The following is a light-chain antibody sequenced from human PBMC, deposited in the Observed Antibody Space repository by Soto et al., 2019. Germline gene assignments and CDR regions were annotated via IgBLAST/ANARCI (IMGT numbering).Light chain of an antibody. CDR3: CSYAGSSTFVV. CDR2: EGS. Sequence: QSALPQPASVSGSPGQSIPLSCTGTSSDVGSYNLVSWYQQHPGKAPKLMIYEGSKRPSGVSNRFSGSKSGNTASLTISGLQAEDEADYYCCSYAGSSTFVVFGGGTQLTVL. V-gene: IGLV2-23*03. CDR1: SSDVGSYNL. J-gene: IGLJ2*01.